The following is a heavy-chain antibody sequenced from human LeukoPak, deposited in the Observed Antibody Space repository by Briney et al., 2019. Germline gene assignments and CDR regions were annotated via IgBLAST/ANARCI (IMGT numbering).Heavy chain of an antibody. D-gene: IGHD2-21*02. V-gene: IGHV4-38-2*02. Sequence: PSETLSLTCTVSGYTISTGYYWGWIRQPPGKGLEWIGSIYHSGSTFYNPSLNSRLTMSVDTSKNSFSLKLSSVTAADTAVYYCARDLASCAGDCYSDGFDYWGQGALVTVSS. CDR2: IYHSGST. J-gene: IGHJ4*02. CDR1: GYTISTGYY. CDR3: ARDLASCAGDCYSDGFDY.